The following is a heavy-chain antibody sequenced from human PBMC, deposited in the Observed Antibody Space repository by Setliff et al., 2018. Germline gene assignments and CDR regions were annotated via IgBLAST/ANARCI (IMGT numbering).Heavy chain of an antibody. J-gene: IGHJ4*02. V-gene: IGHV4-34*01. CDR2: IDHSGST. Sequence: PSETLSLTCTVYGASFSNYYWGWVRQPPEERLEWIGEIDHSGSTYYNPSLKGRVTLSVDTTKNQFSLKLTSMTAADTAVYFCARHLLVQGTYHFDYWGQGSPVTVSS. CDR1: GASFSNYY. CDR3: ARHLLVQGTYHFDY. D-gene: IGHD3-10*01.